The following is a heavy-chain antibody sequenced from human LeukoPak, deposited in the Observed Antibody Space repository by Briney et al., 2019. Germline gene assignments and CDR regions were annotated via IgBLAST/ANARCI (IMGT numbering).Heavy chain of an antibody. CDR1: GFTFSSYS. V-gene: IGHV3-48*04. CDR2: ISSSSSTI. Sequence: QPGGSLRLSCAASGFTFSSYSMNWVRQAPGKGLEWVSYISSSSSTIYYADSVKGRFTISRDDAKNSLYLQMNSLRAEDTAVYYCARGGGIGDFWSGLYYYYYMDVWGKGTTVTVSS. D-gene: IGHD3-3*01. CDR3: ARGGGIGDFWSGLYYYYYMDV. J-gene: IGHJ6*03.